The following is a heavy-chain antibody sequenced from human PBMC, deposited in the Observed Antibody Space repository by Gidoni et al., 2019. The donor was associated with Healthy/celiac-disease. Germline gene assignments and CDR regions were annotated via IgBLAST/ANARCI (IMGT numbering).Heavy chain of an antibody. Sequence: EVQLVESGGGLVQPGRSLRLSCAASGFTFDDYAMHWVRQAPGKGLEWVSGISWNSGSIGYADSVKGRFTISRDNAKNSLYLQMNSLRAEDTALYYCARRGGSTQGAWFDPWGQGTLVTVS. V-gene: IGHV3-9*01. CDR3: ARRGGSTQGAWFDP. D-gene: IGHD2-15*01. CDR1: GFTFDDYA. CDR2: ISWNSGSI. J-gene: IGHJ5*02.